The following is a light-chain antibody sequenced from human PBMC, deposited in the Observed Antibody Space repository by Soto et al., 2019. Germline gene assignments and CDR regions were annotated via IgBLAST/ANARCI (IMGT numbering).Light chain of an antibody. CDR2: DVT. J-gene: IGLJ2*01. CDR3: SSYSSSSTHVV. CDR1: SSDVGDFNY. Sequence: QSALTQPASVSGSPGRSVTISCTGRSSDVGDFNYVSWYQHLPGRAPKLIIYDVTNRPSGISYRFSASKSGRTASLTISGLQAEDEADYYCSSYSSSSTHVVFGGGTKLTVL. V-gene: IGLV2-14*03.